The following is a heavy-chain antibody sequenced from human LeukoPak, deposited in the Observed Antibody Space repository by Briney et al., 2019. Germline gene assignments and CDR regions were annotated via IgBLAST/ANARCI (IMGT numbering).Heavy chain of an antibody. CDR2: ISSSSSYI. CDR3: ARAGSYYVGNYYYYMDV. J-gene: IGHJ6*03. Sequence: GGSLRLSCAASGFTFSSYSMNWVRQAPGKGLEWVSSISSSSSYIYYADSVKGRFTISRDNAKNSLYLQMNSLRAEDTALYYCARAGSYYVGNYYYYMDVWGKGTTVTVSS. CDR1: GFTFSSYS. D-gene: IGHD1-26*01. V-gene: IGHV3-21*04.